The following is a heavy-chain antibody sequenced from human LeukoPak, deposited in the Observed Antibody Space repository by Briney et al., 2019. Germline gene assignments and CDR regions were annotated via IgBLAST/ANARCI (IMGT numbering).Heavy chain of an antibody. V-gene: IGHV4-34*01. J-gene: IGHJ6*03. D-gene: IGHD1-26*01. CDR3: ARLSVIVGAALEYYYYYMDV. Sequence: YWIGWVRQPPGKRLEWVGESNDSGGTNYNPSLKSRVTISADKSKNQVSLKLTSVTAADTAVYYCARLSVIVGAALEYYYYYMDVWGQGTTVTVSS. CDR1: Y. CDR2: SNDSGGT.